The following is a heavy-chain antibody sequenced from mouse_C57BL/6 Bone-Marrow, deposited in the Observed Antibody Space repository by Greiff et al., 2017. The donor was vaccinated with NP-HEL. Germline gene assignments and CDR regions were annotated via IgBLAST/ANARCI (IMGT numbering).Heavy chain of an antibody. D-gene: IGHD1-1*01. CDR3: ARPPLLYYGSSYGDY. CDR1: GYTFSDYY. Sequence: EVQLQQSGPVLVKPGASVKMSCKASGYTFSDYYMNWVKQSHGKSLEWIGVINPYNGGTSYNQKFKGKATLTVDKSSSTAYMELNSLTSEDSAVYYCARPPLLYYGSSYGDYWGQGTTLTVSS. CDR2: INPYNGGT. V-gene: IGHV1-19*01. J-gene: IGHJ2*01.